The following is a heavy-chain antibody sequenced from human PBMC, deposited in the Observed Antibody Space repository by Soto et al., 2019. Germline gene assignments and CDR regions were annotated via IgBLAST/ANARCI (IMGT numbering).Heavy chain of an antibody. CDR3: ATVTSGGFFDY. V-gene: IGHV3-53*02. CDR2: IYSGGST. Sequence: EVQLVETGGGLIQPGGSLRLSCAASGFTVSSNYMSWVRQAPGKGLEWVSIIYSGGSTYYAESVKGRFTISRDNSKNTLDLQINSLRVEDTAVYYCATVTSGGFFDYWGQGTLVTVSA. D-gene: IGHD3-16*01. J-gene: IGHJ4*02. CDR1: GFTVSSNY.